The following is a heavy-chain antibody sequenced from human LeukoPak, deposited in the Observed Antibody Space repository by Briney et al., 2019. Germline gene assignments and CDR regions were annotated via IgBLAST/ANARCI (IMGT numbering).Heavy chain of an antibody. D-gene: IGHD2-2*01. Sequence: GGSLRLSCAASGFTFSSHWMHWVRQAPGKGLVWVSRINSDGSSISYADSVKGRFTISRDNAKNTLSPQMNSLRAEDTAVYYCASVRPGSTTNGNYGMDVWGQGTTVTVSS. CDR1: GFTFSSHW. J-gene: IGHJ6*02. CDR3: ASVRPGSTTNGNYGMDV. V-gene: IGHV3-74*01. CDR2: INSDGSSI.